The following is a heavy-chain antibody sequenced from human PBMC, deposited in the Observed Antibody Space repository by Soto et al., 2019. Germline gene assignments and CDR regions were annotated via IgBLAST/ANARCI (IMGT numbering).Heavy chain of an antibody. CDR2: ISYDGNNK. CDR1: GFTFSTYG. V-gene: IGHV3-30*18. D-gene: IGHD6-19*01. CDR3: AKVAAFTLGNHDAYDL. J-gene: IGHJ3*01. Sequence: QVQLVESGGGVVQPGRSLRLSCAASGFTFSTYGMDWVRQAPGKGLEWVAIISYDGNNKNYADSVKGRFTISRDNSKNTLFLQMNSLRAEDTAVYYCAKVAAFTLGNHDAYDLWGQGTLVTVSS.